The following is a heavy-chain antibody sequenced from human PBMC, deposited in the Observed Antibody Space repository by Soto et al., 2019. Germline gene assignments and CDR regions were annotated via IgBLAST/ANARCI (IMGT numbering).Heavy chain of an antibody. D-gene: IGHD2-2*01. V-gene: IGHV3-21*01. Sequence: GGSMRLSCAASGFTFSSYSMNWVRQAPGKGLEWVSSISSSSYIYYADSVKGRFTISRDNAKNSLYLQMNSLRAEDTAVYYCARADIVVVPAAMFSWFDPWRQGTLVTVSS. J-gene: IGHJ5*02. CDR3: ARADIVVVPAAMFSWFDP. CDR2: ISSSSYI. CDR1: GFTFSSYS.